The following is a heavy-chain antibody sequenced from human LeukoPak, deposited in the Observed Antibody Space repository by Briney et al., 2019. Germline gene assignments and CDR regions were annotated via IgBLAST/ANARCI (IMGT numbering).Heavy chain of an antibody. CDR3: ARWLQRDVYGDY. J-gene: IGHJ4*02. CDR1: GYTFAAYY. Sequence: ASVKVSCKVSGYTFAAYYIHWVRQAPGQGVEWMGWINPNDGDTNCAQKFQGRVTMPRDTSISTAYMDLSRLRSDDTAMYYCARWLQRDVYGDYWGQGTLVTVSS. CDR2: INPNDGDT. D-gene: IGHD5-24*01. V-gene: IGHV1-2*02.